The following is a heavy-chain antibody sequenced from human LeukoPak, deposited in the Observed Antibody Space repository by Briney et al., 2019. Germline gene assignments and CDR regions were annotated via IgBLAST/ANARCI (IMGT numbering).Heavy chain of an antibody. CDR1: GGSISSNNW. Sequence: SETLSLTCAVSGGSISSNNWWGWVRQPPGKGQEWIGEIYHSGSPNYHPSLKSRVTISVDKSRNHFSLNLSSVTAADTAVYYCARVNINNWHNCDYWGQGTLVTVSS. V-gene: IGHV4-4*02. CDR2: IYHSGSP. J-gene: IGHJ4*02. CDR3: ARVNINNWHNCDY. D-gene: IGHD1-1*01.